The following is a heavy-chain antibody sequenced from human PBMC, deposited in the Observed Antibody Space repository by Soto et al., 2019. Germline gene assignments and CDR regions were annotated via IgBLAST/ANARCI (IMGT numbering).Heavy chain of an antibody. J-gene: IGHJ4*02. CDR2: INHSGST. V-gene: IGHV4-34*01. CDR3: ARLARVTTNY. CDR1: GGSFSGYY. Sequence: SDTLSLTCAVYGGSFSGYYWSWIRQPPGKGLEWIGEINHSGSTNYNPSLKSRVTISVDTSKNQFSLKLSSVTAADTAVYYCARLARVTTNYWGQGTMVTVYS. D-gene: IGHD4-17*01.